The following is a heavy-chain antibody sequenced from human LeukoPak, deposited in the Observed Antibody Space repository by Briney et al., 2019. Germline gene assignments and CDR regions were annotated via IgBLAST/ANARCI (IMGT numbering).Heavy chain of an antibody. CDR1: GFTFSSYS. CDR2: ISSSGGYI. Sequence: PGGSLRLSGAASGFTFSSYSMNWVGQAPGKGLEWVSSISSSGGYIYYPDSMKGRFTISRDNAKNSLYLRMNSLRAEDTAVYYCARDLQQDYDSSALDDAFDIWGQGTMVTVSS. CDR3: ARDLQQDYDSSALDDAFDI. J-gene: IGHJ3*02. V-gene: IGHV3-21*01. D-gene: IGHD3-22*01.